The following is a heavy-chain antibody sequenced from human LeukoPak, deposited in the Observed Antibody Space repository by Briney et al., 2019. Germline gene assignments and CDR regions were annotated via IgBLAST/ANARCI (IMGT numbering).Heavy chain of an antibody. D-gene: IGHD3-22*01. CDR3: TRSMYYYDSSGYYALPPFAY. J-gene: IGHJ4*02. CDR2: IYYSGST. V-gene: IGHV4-59*01. Sequence: KSSETLSLTCTVSGGSISSYYWNWIRQPPGKGLEWIGYIYYSGSTNYNPSLKSRVTISVDTSKNRFSLKLSSVTAADTAVYYCTRSMYYYDSSGYYALPPFAYWGQGTLVTVS. CDR1: GGSISSYY.